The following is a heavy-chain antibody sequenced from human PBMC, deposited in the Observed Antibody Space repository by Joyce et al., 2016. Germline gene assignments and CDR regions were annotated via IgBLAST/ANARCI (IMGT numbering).Heavy chain of an antibody. D-gene: IGHD3-10*01. CDR1: GGSLSGYY. CDR2: VNDRGRT. CDR3: ARARRGIILARGEMGEYLQH. V-gene: IGHV4-34*01. J-gene: IGHJ1*01. Sequence: QVQLLEWGAGLLKPSETLSLTFAVYGGSLSGYYWSWIRQAPGMGLEWIGEVNDRGRTNYTPSLKDRATTSMDTSKNQFSRRLTTVTAADTAVYFCARARRGIILARGEMGEYLQHWGRGTVVIVSS.